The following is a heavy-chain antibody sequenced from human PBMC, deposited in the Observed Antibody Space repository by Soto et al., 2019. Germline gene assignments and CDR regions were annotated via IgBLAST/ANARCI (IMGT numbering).Heavy chain of an antibody. CDR3: ARVAGRVSGQDY. J-gene: IGHJ4*02. Sequence: ASGKVSCKASGYTFTSYAMDWVRQAPGQRLEWMGWINTGNGNTKYSQKFQGRVTLTRDTSANTAYMDLNSLTSKDTAVYYCARVAGRVSGQDYWGTGTLVTDSS. CDR1: GYTFTSYA. D-gene: IGHD3-10*01. CDR2: INTGNGNT. V-gene: IGHV1-3*04.